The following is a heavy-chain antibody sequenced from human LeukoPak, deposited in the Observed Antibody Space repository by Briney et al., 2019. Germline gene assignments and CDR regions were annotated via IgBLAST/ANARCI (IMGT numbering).Heavy chain of an antibody. Sequence: RASVTVSCKASGYTFTNFGISWVRQAPGQGLQWMGWISGYNGNTHYAHKFQGRVTMTTDTSPSTAYMELRSLRSDDTAVYYCARDRGGSTEGYSDLWGRGTLVTVSS. J-gene: IGHJ2*01. V-gene: IGHV1-18*01. CDR3: ARDRGGSTEGYSDL. CDR2: ISGYNGNT. D-gene: IGHD2-2*01. CDR1: GYTFTNFG.